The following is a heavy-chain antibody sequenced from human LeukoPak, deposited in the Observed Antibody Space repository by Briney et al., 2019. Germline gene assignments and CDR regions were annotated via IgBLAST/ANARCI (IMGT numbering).Heavy chain of an antibody. CDR3: AKEGRGIAARPRAFDI. CDR1: GFTFSSYA. V-gene: IGHV3-23*01. D-gene: IGHD6-6*01. CDR2: VSGSGGST. J-gene: IGHJ3*02. Sequence: GGSLRLSCAASGFTFSSYAMSWVRQAPGKGLEWVSGVSGSGGSTYYADSVKGRFTISRDNSKNTLYLQMNSLRAEDTAVYYCAKEGRGIAARPRAFDIWGQGTMVTVSS.